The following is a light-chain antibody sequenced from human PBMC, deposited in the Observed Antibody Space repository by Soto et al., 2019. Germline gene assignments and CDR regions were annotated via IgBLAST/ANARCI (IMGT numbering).Light chain of an antibody. CDR3: QQYASWLTC. CDR1: QSVTSSY. V-gene: IGKV3-20*01. Sequence: LARFPADLCLYIGERANXSCRATQSVTSSYLAWWQQKPGYAPRLLIYGASTRATGIPDRFIFRGSGTHITLTFSRLDPEDLAFYFCQQYASWLTCFGEGTRLEIK. CDR2: GAS. J-gene: IGKJ5*01.